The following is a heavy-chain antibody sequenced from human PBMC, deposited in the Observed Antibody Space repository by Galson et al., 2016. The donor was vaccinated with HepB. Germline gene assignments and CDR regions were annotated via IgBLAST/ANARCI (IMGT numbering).Heavy chain of an antibody. Sequence: VKKPGESLQISCKGSGYSFTNYWIGWVRQMPGKGLEWMGIIYPGDSDTRYSPSFQGQVTFSADKSISTAYLRWRSLKASDSAMYYCARLNLDGAPFDYWGQGSLVTVSS. CDR1: GYSFTNYW. CDR3: ARLNLDGAPFDY. V-gene: IGHV5-51*01. D-gene: IGHD1-26*01. J-gene: IGHJ4*02. CDR2: IYPGDSDT.